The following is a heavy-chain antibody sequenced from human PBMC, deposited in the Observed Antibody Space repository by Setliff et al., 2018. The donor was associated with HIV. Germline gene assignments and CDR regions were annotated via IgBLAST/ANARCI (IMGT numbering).Heavy chain of an antibody. CDR2: IWNDGSYK. J-gene: IGHJ6*03. D-gene: IGHD5-18*01. CDR3: TRLRGYSFGLASYYYYYMDV. CDR1: GFTFSSYS. Sequence: PGGSLRLSCAVSGFTFSSYSMTWVRQAPGKGLEWVAAIWNDGSYKYYADSVKGRFIISRDNSKNTLFLQMNSLRAEDTAVYYCTRLRGYSFGLASYYYYYMDVWGKGTTVTVSS. V-gene: IGHV3-33*08.